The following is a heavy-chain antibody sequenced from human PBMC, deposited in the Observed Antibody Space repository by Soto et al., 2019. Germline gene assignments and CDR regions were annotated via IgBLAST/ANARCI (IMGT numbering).Heavy chain of an antibody. Sequence: EVQLVESGGGLVQPGGSLRLSCAASGFTFSSYSMNWARQAPGKGLEWVSYISSSSSTIYYADSVKGRFTISRDNAKNSLYLQMNSLRDEDTAVYYCARGGVYDYVWGSYRPGLYFDLWGRGTLVTVSS. V-gene: IGHV3-48*02. D-gene: IGHD3-16*02. CDR3: ARGGVYDYVWGSYRPGLYFDL. CDR2: ISSSSSTI. J-gene: IGHJ2*01. CDR1: GFTFSSYS.